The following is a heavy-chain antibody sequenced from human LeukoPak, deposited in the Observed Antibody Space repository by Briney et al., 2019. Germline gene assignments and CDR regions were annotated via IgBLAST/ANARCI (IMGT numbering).Heavy chain of an antibody. CDR3: ARDWHYYDSSGILGY. CDR1: GFTFSSYA. CDR2: ISYDGSNK. Sequence: PGGSLRLSCAASGFTFSSYAMHWVRQAPGKGLEWVAVISYDGSNKYYADSVKGRFTISRDNSKNTLYLQMNSLRAEDTAVYYCARDWHYYDSSGILGYWGQGTLVTVSS. V-gene: IGHV3-30-3*01. D-gene: IGHD3-22*01. J-gene: IGHJ4*02.